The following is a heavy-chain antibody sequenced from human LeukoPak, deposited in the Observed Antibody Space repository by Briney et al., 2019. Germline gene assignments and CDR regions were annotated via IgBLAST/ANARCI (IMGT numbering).Heavy chain of an antibody. J-gene: IGHJ6*04. CDR1: GYSFSNYW. Sequence: GESLKISCEGSGYSFSNYWIGWVRQMPGKGLEWMGWISAYNGNTNYAQKLQGRVTMTTDTSTSTAYMELRSLRSDDTAVYYCARDRRYCSSTGCQNYYGMDVWGKGTTVTVPS. CDR2: ISAYNGNT. V-gene: IGHV1-18*04. CDR3: ARDRRYCSSTGCQNYYGMDV. D-gene: IGHD2-2*01.